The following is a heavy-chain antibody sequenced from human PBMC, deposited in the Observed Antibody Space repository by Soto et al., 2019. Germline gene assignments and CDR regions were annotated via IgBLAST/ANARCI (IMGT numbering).Heavy chain of an antibody. Sequence: QVQLQESGPGLVKPSGTLSLTCAVSGGSIRSSNWWSWVRQPPGKGLEWIGEMFHSGSTTYNPSLKSRVTISVDKSKNQFSLKLSSVTAADTAVYYCARVEGDLLGIDYWGQGTLVTVSS. J-gene: IGHJ4*02. V-gene: IGHV4-4*02. CDR2: MFHSGST. CDR3: ARVEGDLLGIDY. D-gene: IGHD1-1*01. CDR1: GGSIRSSNW.